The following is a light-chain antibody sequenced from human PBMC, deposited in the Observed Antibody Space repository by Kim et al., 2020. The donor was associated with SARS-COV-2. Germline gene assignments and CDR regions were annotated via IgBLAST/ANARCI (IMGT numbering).Light chain of an antibody. CDR3: QQYNTYSRT. CDR1: QSISSY. V-gene: IGKV1-5*03. Sequence: DIQMTQSPSTLSASLGDRVTITCRASQSISSYLAWYQQIPGRVPKLLIYKASSLESGVPSRFSGSGSGTEFTLTISSLQPDDFATYYCQQYNTYSRTFGQGTKVDIK. J-gene: IGKJ1*01. CDR2: KAS.